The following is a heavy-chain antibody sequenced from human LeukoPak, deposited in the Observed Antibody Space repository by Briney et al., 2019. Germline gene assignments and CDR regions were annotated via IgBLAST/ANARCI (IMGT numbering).Heavy chain of an antibody. CDR3: VRGSEYYFDHSASFDY. V-gene: IGHV3-30-3*01. J-gene: IGHJ4*02. CDR1: GFTFTAYL. Sequence: GRSLRLSCAASGFTFTAYLIHWVRQAPGKGLEWVAVMSSDGNAMFYADSVKGRFTISRDNSKNTLYLQMNSLRAEDTAVYYCVRGSEYYFDHSASFDYWGQGTLVTVSS. CDR2: MSSDGNAM. D-gene: IGHD3-22*01.